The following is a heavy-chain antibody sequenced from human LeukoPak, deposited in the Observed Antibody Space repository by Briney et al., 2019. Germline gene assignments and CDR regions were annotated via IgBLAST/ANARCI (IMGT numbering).Heavy chain of an antibody. CDR2: ISSTSSTI. V-gene: IGHV3-48*01. Sequence: GGSLRLSCAPSAFTYSTYNMNWVRQAPGKGLEWVSYISSTSSTIYYADSVKGRFTISRDNDKNSLYLQMNSLRAEDTAVYYCAREQAAAGTTFFDYWGQGTLVTVSS. CDR3: AREQAAAGTTFFDY. J-gene: IGHJ4*02. CDR1: AFTYSTYN. D-gene: IGHD6-13*01.